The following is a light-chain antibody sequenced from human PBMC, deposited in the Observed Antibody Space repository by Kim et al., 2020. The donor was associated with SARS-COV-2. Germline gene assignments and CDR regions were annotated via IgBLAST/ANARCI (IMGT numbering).Light chain of an antibody. Sequence: QSITIAGAGASSDVGGYHFVSWYQQHPGKAPKRMIYDVNNRPSGVSNRFSGSKSGNTASLTISGLQAEDEADYYCSSYTSSSTPYVFGTGTKVTVL. J-gene: IGLJ1*01. V-gene: IGLV2-14*03. CDR1: SSDVGGYHF. CDR3: SSYTSSSTPYV. CDR2: DVN.